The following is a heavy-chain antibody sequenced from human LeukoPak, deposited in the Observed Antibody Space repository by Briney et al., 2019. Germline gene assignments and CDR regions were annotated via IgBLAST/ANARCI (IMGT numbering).Heavy chain of an antibody. CDR1: RFTFNSYA. Sequence: GGSLRLSCAASRFTFNSYAMGWVRQAPGKGLEWVSVIGGSNGITFYVGSVKGRFTISRDNSKDTLYLQMNSLRAEDTAVYYCAKDMGYFTGMDVWGQGTTVTVSS. CDR3: AKDMGYFTGMDV. CDR2: IGGSNGIT. J-gene: IGHJ6*02. V-gene: IGHV3-23*01. D-gene: IGHD2-8*01.